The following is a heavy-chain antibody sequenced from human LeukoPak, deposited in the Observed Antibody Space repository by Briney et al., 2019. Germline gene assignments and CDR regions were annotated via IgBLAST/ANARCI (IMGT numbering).Heavy chain of an antibody. CDR1: GFSFNRYA. V-gene: IGHV3-64D*09. CDR2: ISSNGGTT. D-gene: IGHD1-26*01. J-gene: IGHJ4*02. CDR3: VKDGLGSTFSEFDY. Sequence: PGGSLRLSCSASGFSFNRYAVHWVRQAPGKGLEHVSAISSNGGTTHYADSVKGRFTISRANSKNTLYLQMNSLRAEDTAVYYCVKDGLGSTFSEFDYWGRGTLVTVSS.